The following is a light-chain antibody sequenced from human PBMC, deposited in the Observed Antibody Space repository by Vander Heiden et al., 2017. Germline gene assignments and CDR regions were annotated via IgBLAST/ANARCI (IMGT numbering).Light chain of an antibody. J-gene: IGLJ2*01. V-gene: IGLV2-18*02. CDR1: SSDVGSYNR. CDR3: SSYTSSTTPVA. Sequence: QSALTQPPSVSGSPGQSVTLSCTGNSSDVGSYNRVSWYQQPPGTAPKLMIYEVTKRPSGVPDRFSGSKSGNTASLTISGLQAEDEADYYCSSYTSSTTPVAFGGGTKLTVL. CDR2: EVT.